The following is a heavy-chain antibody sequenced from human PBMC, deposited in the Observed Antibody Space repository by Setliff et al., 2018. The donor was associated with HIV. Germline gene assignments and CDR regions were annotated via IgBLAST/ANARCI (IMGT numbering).Heavy chain of an antibody. CDR1: GYTFTKYA. CDR2: INAGNGNT. D-gene: IGHD5-12*01. J-gene: IGHJ4*02. Sequence: ASVKVSCKASGYTFTKYAMHWVRQAPGQRLEWMGWINAGNGNTKYSQKFQGRVTITGDTSASTAYMELSSLRSEDTAVYYCARVSGDGYNIYYFDYWGQGALVTVS. V-gene: IGHV1-3*01. CDR3: ARVSGDGYNIYYFDY.